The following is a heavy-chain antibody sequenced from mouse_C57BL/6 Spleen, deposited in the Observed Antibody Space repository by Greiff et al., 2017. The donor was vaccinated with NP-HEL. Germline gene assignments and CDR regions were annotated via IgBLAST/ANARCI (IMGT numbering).Heavy chain of an antibody. CDR1: GFTFSSYG. J-gene: IGHJ3*01. D-gene: IGHD1-1*01. V-gene: IGHV5-6*01. CDR3: ARQSYGSSWFAY. CDR2: ISSGGSYT. Sequence: EVKLMESGGDLVKPGGSLKLSCAASGFTFSSYGMSWVRQTPDKRLEWVATISSGGSYTYYPDSVKGRFTISRDKAKNTLYLQMSSLKSEDTAMYYCARQSYGSSWFAYWGQGALVTVSA.